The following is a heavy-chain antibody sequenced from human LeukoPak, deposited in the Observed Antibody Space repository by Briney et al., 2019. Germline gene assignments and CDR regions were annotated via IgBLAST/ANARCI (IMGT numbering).Heavy chain of an antibody. CDR2: IYYSGST. CDR3: AGHLGSGRYFLDS. D-gene: IGHD6-19*01. V-gene: IGHV4-39*01. Sequence: KPSETLSLTCTVSGGSISSSSYYWAWIRQPPGQGLEWFGSIYYSGSTYYNPSLNSRVTMSVDTSKNQFSLKLSSVTAADTAVYYCAGHLGSGRYFLDSWGQGTLVTVSS. CDR1: GGSISSSSYY. J-gene: IGHJ4*02.